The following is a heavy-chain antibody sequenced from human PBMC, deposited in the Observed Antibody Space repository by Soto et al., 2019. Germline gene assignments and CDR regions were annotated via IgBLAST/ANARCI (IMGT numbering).Heavy chain of an antibody. J-gene: IGHJ4*02. Sequence: QVQLVESGGGVVQPGRSLRLSCAASGFTFSSYGMHWVRQAPGKGLERVAVIWYDGSNKYYADSVKGRFTISRDNSKNTLYLQMNSLRAEDTAVYYCAREFWSGPFDYWGQGTLVTVSS. D-gene: IGHD3-3*01. CDR1: GFTFSSYG. CDR2: IWYDGSNK. V-gene: IGHV3-33*01. CDR3: AREFWSGPFDY.